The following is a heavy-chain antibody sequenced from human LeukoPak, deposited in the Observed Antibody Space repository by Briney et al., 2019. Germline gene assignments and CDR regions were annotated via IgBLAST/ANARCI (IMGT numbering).Heavy chain of an antibody. CDR1: GGSISSSSYY. Sequence: SETLSLTCTVSGGSISSSSYYWGWIRQPPGKGLEWIGSIYYSGSTYYNPSLKSRVTISVDTSKNQFSLKLSSVTAADTAVYYCASYDILTGQIDYWGQGTLVTVSS. J-gene: IGHJ4*02. D-gene: IGHD3-9*01. CDR3: ASYDILTGQIDY. V-gene: IGHV4-39*07. CDR2: IYYSGST.